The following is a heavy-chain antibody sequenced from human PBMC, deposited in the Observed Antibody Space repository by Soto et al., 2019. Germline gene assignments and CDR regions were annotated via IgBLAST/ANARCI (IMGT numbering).Heavy chain of an antibody. CDR3: ASIGAPSNYYDYMDV. V-gene: IGHV4-59*08. Sequence: SETLSHTCTVSGGSISSYYWIWIRQPPGKGLEWIGYIYYSGSTNYNPSLKSRVTISVDTSKNQFSLKLSSVTAADTAVYYCASIGAPSNYYDYMDVWGKGTTVTVSS. J-gene: IGHJ6*03. CDR2: IYYSGST. D-gene: IGHD1-26*01. CDR1: GGSISSYY.